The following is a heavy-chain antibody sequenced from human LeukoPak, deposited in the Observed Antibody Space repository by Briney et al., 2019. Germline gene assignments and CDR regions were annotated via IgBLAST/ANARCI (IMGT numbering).Heavy chain of an antibody. J-gene: IGHJ4*02. V-gene: IGHV3-11*04. CDR2: ISSSGSTI. Sequence: GGSLRLSCAASGFTFSDYYMSWIPQAPGEGLEGVSYISSSGSTIYYADSVKGRFTISRDNAKNSLYLQMNSLRAEDTAVYYCAREDENYSGSYYDYWGQGTLVTVSS. CDR1: GFTFSDYY. CDR3: AREDENYSGSYYDY. D-gene: IGHD1-26*01.